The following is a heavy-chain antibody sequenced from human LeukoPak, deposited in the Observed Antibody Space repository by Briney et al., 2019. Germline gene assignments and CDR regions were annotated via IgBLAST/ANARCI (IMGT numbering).Heavy chain of an antibody. CDR3: ARDRPFFVAARQGGSRWFDP. J-gene: IGHJ5*02. CDR1: GGSISSSSYY. V-gene: IGHV4-39*07. CDR2: IYYSGST. Sequence: ASETLSLTCTVSGGSISSSSYYWGWIRQPPGKGLEWIGSIYYSGSTYYNPSPKSRVTISVDTSKNQFSLKLSSVTAADTAVYYCARDRPFFVAARQGGSRWFDPWGQGTLVTVSS. D-gene: IGHD6-6*01.